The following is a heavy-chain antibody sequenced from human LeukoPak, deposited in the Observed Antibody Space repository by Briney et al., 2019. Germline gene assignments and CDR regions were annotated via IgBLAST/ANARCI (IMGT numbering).Heavy chain of an antibody. Sequence: GGSLRLSCVPSAFTFNNHGMHWVRQAPGKGLEWVAVIAADGGVKHYADSVKGRFTLSRDNSKNTLYLQMNSLSVEDTAVYYCAREATWGQWYFDHWGQGTPVTVSS. D-gene: IGHD6-19*01. V-gene: IGHV3-30*03. CDR2: IAADGGVK. CDR3: AREATWGQWYFDH. J-gene: IGHJ4*02. CDR1: AFTFNNHG.